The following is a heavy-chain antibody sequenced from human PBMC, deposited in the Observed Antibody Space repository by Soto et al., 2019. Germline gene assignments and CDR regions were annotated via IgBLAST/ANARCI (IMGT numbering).Heavy chain of an antibody. CDR1: GFTFSSYS. CDR3: ARDLEYSSSVGAFDI. D-gene: IGHD6-6*01. J-gene: IGHJ3*02. CDR2: ISSSSSYI. V-gene: IGHV3-21*01. Sequence: GGSLRLSCAASGFTFSSYSMNWVRQAPGKGLEWVSSISSSSSYIYYADSVKGRFTISRDNAKNSLYLQMNSLRAEDTAVYYCARDLEYSSSVGAFDIWGQGTMVTVSS.